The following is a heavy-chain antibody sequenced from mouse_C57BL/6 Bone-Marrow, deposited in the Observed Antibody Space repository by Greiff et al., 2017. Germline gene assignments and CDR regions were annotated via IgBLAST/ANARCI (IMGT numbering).Heavy chain of an antibody. V-gene: IGHV1-69*01. CDR2: IDPSDSYT. CDR3: AIYDYGPV. J-gene: IGHJ1*03. D-gene: IGHD2-4*01. Sequence: QVQLQQPGAELVMPGASVKLSCKASGYTFTSYWMHWVKQRPGQGLEWIGEIDPSDSYTNYNQKFKGKSTLTVDKSSSPAYKQLSSLTSEDSAGYYCAIYDYGPVWGTGTTVTVSS. CDR1: GYTFTSYW.